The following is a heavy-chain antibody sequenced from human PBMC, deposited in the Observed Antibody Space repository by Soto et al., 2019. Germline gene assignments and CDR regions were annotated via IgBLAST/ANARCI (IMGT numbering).Heavy chain of an antibody. V-gene: IGHV1-3*01. Sequence: QVQLVQSGAEVKKPGASVKVSCKASGYTFTSYAMHWVRQAPGQRLEWMGWTNAGNGNTKYSQKFQGRVTITRDTPASTTYMELSSLRSEDTAVYYCARGGLALMDVWGQGTTVTVSS. CDR3: ARGGLALMDV. CDR1: GYTFTSYA. J-gene: IGHJ6*02. CDR2: TNAGNGNT. D-gene: IGHD3-16*01.